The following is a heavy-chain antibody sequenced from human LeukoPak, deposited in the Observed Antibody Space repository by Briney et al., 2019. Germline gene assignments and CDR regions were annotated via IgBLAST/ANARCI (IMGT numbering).Heavy chain of an antibody. CDR3: ARGRSNIAPRLLDC. CDR2: ISYSGST. Sequence: PGGSLRLSCAASGFTFSNAWMSWVRQAPGKGLEWIGYISYSGSTNYNPSLKSRVTISVDTSKNQFSLKLSSVTAADTAVYYCARGRSNIAPRLLDCWGQGTLVTVSS. J-gene: IGHJ4*02. D-gene: IGHD6-6*01. V-gene: IGHV4-59*01. CDR1: GFTFSNAW.